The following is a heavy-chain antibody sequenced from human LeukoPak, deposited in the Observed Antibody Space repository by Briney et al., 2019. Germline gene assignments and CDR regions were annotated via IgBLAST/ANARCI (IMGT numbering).Heavy chain of an antibody. CDR2: IKQDGSEK. J-gene: IGHJ3*02. D-gene: IGHD3-22*01. CDR1: GFTFSDYW. Sequence: GGSLRLSCAASGFTFSDYWMSWVRQAPGKGLEWVANIKQDGSEKYYVDSVKGRFTISRDNAKNSLSLQMNSLRAEDTAVYYCARSDSAFDIWGQGTMVTVSS. V-gene: IGHV3-7*01. CDR3: ARSDSAFDI.